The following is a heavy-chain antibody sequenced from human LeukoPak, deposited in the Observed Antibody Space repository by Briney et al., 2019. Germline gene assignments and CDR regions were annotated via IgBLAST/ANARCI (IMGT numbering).Heavy chain of an antibody. V-gene: IGHV3-30-3*01. CDR2: ISYDGSNK. CDR1: GFTFSSYA. CDR3: ARGPPHCSSTSCPFDY. J-gene: IGHJ4*02. Sequence: GRSLRLSCTASGFTFSSYAMHWVRQAPGKGLEWVAVISYDGSNKYYADSVKGRFTISRDNSKNTLYLQMNSLRAEDTAVYYCARGPPHCSSTSCPFDYWGQGTLVTVSS. D-gene: IGHD2-2*01.